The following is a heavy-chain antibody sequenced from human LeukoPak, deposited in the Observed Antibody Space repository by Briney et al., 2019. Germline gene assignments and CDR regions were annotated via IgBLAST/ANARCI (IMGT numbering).Heavy chain of an antibody. V-gene: IGHV4-59*01. CDR3: ARLSRTVGRDAFDI. Sequence: SETLSLTCTVSGGSISSYYCSWIRQPPGKGLEWIGYIYYRGSTNYNPSLKSRATISVDPSKNQFSLKLSSVTAADTAVYYCARLSRTVGRDAFDIWGQGTMVTVSS. CDR2: IYYRGST. CDR1: GGSISSYY. D-gene: IGHD4-23*01. J-gene: IGHJ3*02.